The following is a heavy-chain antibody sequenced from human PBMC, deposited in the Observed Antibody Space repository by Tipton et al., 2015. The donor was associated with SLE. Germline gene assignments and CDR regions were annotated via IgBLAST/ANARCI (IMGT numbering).Heavy chain of an antibody. Sequence: SLRLSCAASGFTVSSNYMSWVRQAPGKGLEWVSVIYSGGSTYYADSVKGRFTISRPNSKNTLYLQMNSLRAEDTAVYYCARDSRGYCSGGSCSDAFDIWGQGTMVTVSS. CDR2: IYSGGST. V-gene: IGHV3-53*04. D-gene: IGHD2-15*01. J-gene: IGHJ3*02. CDR3: ARDSRGYCSGGSCSDAFDI. CDR1: GFTVSSNY.